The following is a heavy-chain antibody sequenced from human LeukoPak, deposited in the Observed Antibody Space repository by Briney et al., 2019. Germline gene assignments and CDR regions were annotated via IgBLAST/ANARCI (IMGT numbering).Heavy chain of an antibody. CDR2: ISSSGSTI. V-gene: IGHV3-11*01. J-gene: IGHJ4*02. CDR3: AKDTVTPTDY. Sequence: GGSLRLSCAASGFTFSDYYMSWIRQAPGKGLEWVSYISSSGSTIYYADSVKGRFTISRDNSKNTLYLQMNSLRAEDTAVYYCAKDTVTPTDYWGQGTLVTVSS. CDR1: GFTFSDYY. D-gene: IGHD3-16*02.